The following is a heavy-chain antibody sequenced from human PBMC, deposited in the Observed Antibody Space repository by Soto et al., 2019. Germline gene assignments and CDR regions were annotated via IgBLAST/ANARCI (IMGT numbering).Heavy chain of an antibody. CDR2: IYYSGST. Sequence: SETLSLTCTVSGGSISSSSYYWGWIRQPPGKGLEWIGSIYYSGSTYYNPSLKSRVTISVDTSKNQFSLKLSSVTSADTAVYYCARHKTYYYDSSGPWWFDPWGQGTLVTVS. CDR3: ARHKTYYYDSSGPWWFDP. V-gene: IGHV4-39*01. J-gene: IGHJ5*02. D-gene: IGHD3-22*01. CDR1: GGSISSSSYY.